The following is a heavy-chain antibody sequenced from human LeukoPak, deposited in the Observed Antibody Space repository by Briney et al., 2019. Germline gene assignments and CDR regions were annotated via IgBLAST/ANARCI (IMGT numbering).Heavy chain of an antibody. D-gene: IGHD6-19*01. J-gene: IGHJ4*02. CDR3: ARDKSLAVAGTLGAAGYDY. CDR2: ISSSSSTI. CDR1: GFTFSSYS. Sequence: PGGSLRLSCAASGFTFSSYSMNWVRQAPGKGPEWASYISSSSSTIYYADSVKGRFTISRDNAKNSLYLQMNSLRAEDTAVYYCARDKSLAVAGTLGAAGYDYWGQGTLVTVSS. V-gene: IGHV3-48*01.